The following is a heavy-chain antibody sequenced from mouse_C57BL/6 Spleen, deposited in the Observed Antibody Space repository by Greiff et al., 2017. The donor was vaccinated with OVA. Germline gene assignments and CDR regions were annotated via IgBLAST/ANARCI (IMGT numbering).Heavy chain of an antibody. CDR2: ISNGGGST. CDR1: GFTFSDYY. J-gene: IGHJ4*01. D-gene: IGHD2-3*01. Sequence: EVMLVESGGGLVQPGGSLKLSCAASGFTFSDYYMYWVRQTPEKRLEWVAYISNGGGSTYYPDTVKGRFTISRDNAKNTLYLQMSRLKSEDTAMYYCAKQGGYYGAMDYWGQGTSVTVSS. V-gene: IGHV5-12*01. CDR3: AKQGGYYGAMDY.